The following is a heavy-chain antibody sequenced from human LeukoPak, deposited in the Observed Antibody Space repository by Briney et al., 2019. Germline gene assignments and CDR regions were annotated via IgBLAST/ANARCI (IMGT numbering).Heavy chain of an antibody. CDR1: GGSISSYY. V-gene: IGHV4-59*08. CDR2: IYYSGST. Sequence: SETLSLTCTVSGGSISSYYWSWIRQPPGKGLEWIGYIYYSGSTNYNPSLKSRVTISVDTSKSQFSLKLSSVTAADTAVYYCASLGYSSGWYDYWGQGTLVTVSS. D-gene: IGHD6-19*01. J-gene: IGHJ4*02. CDR3: ASLGYSSGWYDY.